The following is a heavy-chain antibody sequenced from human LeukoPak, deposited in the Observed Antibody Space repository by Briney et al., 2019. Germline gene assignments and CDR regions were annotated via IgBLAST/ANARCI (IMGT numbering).Heavy chain of an antibody. D-gene: IGHD6-19*01. Sequence: PSETLSLTCTVSGDSISSSNYYWGWIRQPPGKGLEWIGSIYSSGSTYYNPSLKSRVTISVDTSKNQFSLKLSSVTAADPAVYFCARESTSGWYYWGQGTLVTVSS. CDR2: IYSSGST. CDR3: ARESTSGWYY. J-gene: IGHJ4*02. V-gene: IGHV4-39*02. CDR1: GDSISSSNYY.